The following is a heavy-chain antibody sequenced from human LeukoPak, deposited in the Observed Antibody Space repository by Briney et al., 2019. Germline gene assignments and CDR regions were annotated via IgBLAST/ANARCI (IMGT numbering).Heavy chain of an antibody. D-gene: IGHD6-13*01. Sequence: KPGESLRLSCAASGFTFSSYSMNWVRQAPGKGLEWVSSISSSSSYIYYADSVKGRFTISRDNAKNSLYLQMNSLRAEDTAVYYCARLAADYYYYYYMDVWGKGTTVTVSS. CDR3: ARLAADYYYYYYMDV. V-gene: IGHV3-21*01. J-gene: IGHJ6*03. CDR2: ISSSSSYI. CDR1: GFTFSSYS.